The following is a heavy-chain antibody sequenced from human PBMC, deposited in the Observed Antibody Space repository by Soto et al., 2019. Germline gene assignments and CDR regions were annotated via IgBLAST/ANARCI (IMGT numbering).Heavy chain of an antibody. CDR2: IKSKTDGGKT. D-gene: IGHD6-13*01. J-gene: IGHJ6*03. CDR1: GFTFTNAW. V-gene: IGHV3-15*01. CDR3: TTGAATGTYYYYYYMDV. Sequence: GGSLRLSCAASGFTFTNAWMSWVRQAPGKGLEWVGRIKSKTDGGKTDYAAPVKGRFTISRDDSKNTLYLQMNRLKTKVAAVYYCTTGAATGTYYYYYYMDVWGKGTTVTVSS.